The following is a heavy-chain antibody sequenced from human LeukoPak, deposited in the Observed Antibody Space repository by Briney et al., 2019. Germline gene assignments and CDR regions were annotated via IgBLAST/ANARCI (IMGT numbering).Heavy chain of an antibody. CDR3: ARRSTIFGVAASYYMDV. CDR1: GFTFSSYN. J-gene: IGHJ6*03. Sequence: GGSLRLSCAASGFTFSSYNMNWVRQAPGEGLEWISHISSSGNTIYYADSVKGRFTISRDYAKTSLYLQMNSLRAEDTAVYYCARRSTIFGVAASYYMDVWGKGTTVIVSS. CDR2: ISSSGNTI. V-gene: IGHV3-48*01. D-gene: IGHD3-3*01.